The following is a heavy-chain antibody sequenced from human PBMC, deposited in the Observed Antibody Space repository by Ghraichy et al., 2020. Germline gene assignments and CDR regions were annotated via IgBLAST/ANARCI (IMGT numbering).Heavy chain of an antibody. D-gene: IGHD6-19*01. CDR2: IHHSGST. CDR1: GGSFSGYY. J-gene: IGHJ4*02. Sequence: SQTLSLTCAVYGGSFSGYYWSWIRQPPGKGLEWIGEIHHSGSTNYNPSLKSRVTISVDTSKNQFSLKLSSVTAADTAVYYCARAGSSGFHYWGQGTLVTVSS. CDR3: ARAGSSGFHY. V-gene: IGHV4-34*01.